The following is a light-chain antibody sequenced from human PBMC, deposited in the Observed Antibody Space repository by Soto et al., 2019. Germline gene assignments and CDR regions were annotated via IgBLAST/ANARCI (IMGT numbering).Light chain of an antibody. Sequence: DIQMTQSPSSLSASVGDRVTITCRAGQDINIYLAWYQQKPGKVAKLLISAASTLQSGVPSRFSGSGSGTDFTLTISSLQPEDVASYYCQKYADAPLTFGGGTKVEIK. V-gene: IGKV1-27*01. J-gene: IGKJ4*01. CDR1: QDINIY. CDR2: AAS. CDR3: QKYADAPLT.